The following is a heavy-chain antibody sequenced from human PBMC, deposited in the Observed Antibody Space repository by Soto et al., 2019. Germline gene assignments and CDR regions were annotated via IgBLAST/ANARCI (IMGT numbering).Heavy chain of an antibody. J-gene: IGHJ2*01. CDR2: IDIAGAT. CDR3: ARAARWLQSRYFDL. Sequence: GVLRLSCAASGFTFSNYDMHWVRQTTGKGLEWVSAIDIAGATYYPDSVKGRFTISREKAKNSLYLQMNSLRADDTAVYYCARAARWLQSRYFDLWGRGTLVTVSS. CDR1: GFTFSNYD. D-gene: IGHD5-12*01. V-gene: IGHV3-13*01.